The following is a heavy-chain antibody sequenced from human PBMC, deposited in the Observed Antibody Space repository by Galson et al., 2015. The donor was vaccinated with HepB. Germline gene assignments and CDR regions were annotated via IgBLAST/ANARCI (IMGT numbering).Heavy chain of an antibody. CDR1: GYNFTSYY. J-gene: IGHJ4*02. V-gene: IGHV1-46*01. CDR3: ARPESDYGDSLFDC. D-gene: IGHD4-17*01. Sequence: SVKVSCKASGYNFTSYYVHWVRQAPGQGLEWMGIINPNGGGTRYAQKFQGRVTMTRDTSMSTVYMELRSLRSEDTAAYYCARPESDYGDSLFDCWGQGTLVTVSS. CDR2: INPNGGGT.